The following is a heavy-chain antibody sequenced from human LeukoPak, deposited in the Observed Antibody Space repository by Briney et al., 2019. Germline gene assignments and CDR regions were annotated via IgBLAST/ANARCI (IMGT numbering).Heavy chain of an antibody. D-gene: IGHD6-19*01. CDR3: AREGRYSSGWYEDYYFDY. CDR1: GGSISSYY. Sequence: PSETLSLTCTVSGGSISSYYWSWIRQPAGKGLEWIGRIYTSGSTNYNPSLKSRVTMSVDTSKNQFSLKLSSVTAADTAVYYCAREGRYSSGWYEDYYFDYWGQGTLVTVSS. CDR2: IYTSGST. V-gene: IGHV4-4*07. J-gene: IGHJ4*02.